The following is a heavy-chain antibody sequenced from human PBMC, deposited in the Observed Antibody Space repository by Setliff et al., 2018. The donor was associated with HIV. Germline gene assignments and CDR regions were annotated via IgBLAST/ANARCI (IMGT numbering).Heavy chain of an antibody. J-gene: IGHJ4*02. CDR3: AGFSYNFWVYRFDH. V-gene: IGHV4-31*03. CDR2: IYYSGST. Sequence: TLSLTCSVSGGSTTSGGYYWSWIRQHPGKGLEYIGYIYYSGSTYYNPSLESRVTMSIDTSTQQFFLNVTSVTAADTAVYYCAGFSYNFWVYRFDHWGQGALVTVSS. D-gene: IGHD3-3*01. CDR1: GGSTTSGGYY.